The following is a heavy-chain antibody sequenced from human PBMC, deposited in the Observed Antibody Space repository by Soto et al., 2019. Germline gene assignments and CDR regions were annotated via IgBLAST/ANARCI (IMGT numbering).Heavy chain of an antibody. CDR1: RYTFTGYY. V-gene: IGHV1-2*02. J-gene: IGHJ6*02. CDR2: INPNSGGT. CDR3: ARDRNGGYCSSTSCLSYYYYGMDV. Sequence: GASVKVSCKASRYTFTGYYMHWVRQAPGQGLEWMGWINPNSGGTNYAQKFQGRVTMTRDTSISTAYMELSRLRSDDTAVYYCARDRNGGYCSSTSCLSYYYYGMDVWGQGTTVTVSS. D-gene: IGHD2-2*01.